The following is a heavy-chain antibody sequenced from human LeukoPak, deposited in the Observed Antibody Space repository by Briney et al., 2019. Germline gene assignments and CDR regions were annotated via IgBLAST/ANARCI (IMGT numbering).Heavy chain of an antibody. D-gene: IGHD4-23*01. CDR1: GFTFSNAW. CDR3: TSPTTVVTLDAFDI. CDR2: IKSKTDGGTT. J-gene: IGHJ3*02. V-gene: IGHV3-15*01. Sequence: GGSLRLSCAASGFTFSNAWMSGVRQAPGKGLEWVGRIKSKTDGGTTDYAAPVKGRFTISRDDSKNTLYLQMNSLKTEDTAVYYCTSPTTVVTLDAFDIWGQGTMVTVS.